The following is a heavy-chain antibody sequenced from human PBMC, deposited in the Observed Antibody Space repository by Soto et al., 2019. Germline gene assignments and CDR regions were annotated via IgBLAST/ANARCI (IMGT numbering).Heavy chain of an antibody. J-gene: IGHJ4*02. CDR3: ARDDTAITGTMVLDY. CDR1: GFTFSSYG. V-gene: IGHV3-33*01. D-gene: IGHD1-7*01. Sequence: SLRLSCAASGFTFSSYGMHWVRQAPGKGLEWVAVIWYDGSNKYYADSVKGRFTISRDNSKNTLYLQMNSLRAEDTAVYYCARDDTAITGTMVLDYWGQGTLVTVSS. CDR2: IWYDGSNK.